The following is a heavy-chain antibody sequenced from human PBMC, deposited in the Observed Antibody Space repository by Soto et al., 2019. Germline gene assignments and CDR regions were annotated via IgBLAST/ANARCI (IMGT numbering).Heavy chain of an antibody. V-gene: IGHV5-51*01. J-gene: IGHJ5*01. CDR1: GYSLSSYW. CDR3: YLSVYGERLVDS. Sequence: EVQLVQSGAEVKVPGESLKISCKGSGYSLSSYWIGWVRQVPGQGLEWMGNIFSDDSDTTYSPSFRGQVTISADKSTQTALLQWGRLEASDPAGHFCYLSVYGERLVDSRGQGTQVTVSS. CDR2: IFSDDSDT. D-gene: IGHD3-3*02.